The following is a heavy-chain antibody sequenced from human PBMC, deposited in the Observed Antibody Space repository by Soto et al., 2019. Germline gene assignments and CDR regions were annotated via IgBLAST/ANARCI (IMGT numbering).Heavy chain of an antibody. V-gene: IGHV4-59*01. J-gene: IGHJ5*02. CDR1: GGSISSYY. D-gene: IGHD6-19*01. CDR3: ARVVVAVAGNWFDP. CDR2: IYYSGST. Sequence: PSETLSLTCTVSGGSISSYYWSWIRQPPGKGLEWIGYIYYSGSTNYNLSLKSRVTISVDTSKNQFSLKLSSVTAADPAVYYCARVVVAVAGNWFDPWGQGTLVTVSS.